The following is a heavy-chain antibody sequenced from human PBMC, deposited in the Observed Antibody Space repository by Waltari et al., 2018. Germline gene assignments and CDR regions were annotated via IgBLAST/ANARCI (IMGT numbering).Heavy chain of an antibody. V-gene: IGHV4-61*02. CDR3: ARGVLWFGEGGDY. Sequence: QVQLQESGPGLVKPSQTLSLTCTVSGGSISSGSYYWSWIRQPAGKGLEWIGRIYTSGSTNYNPSLKRRVTISVDTSKNQFSLKLSSVTAADTAVYYCARGVLWFGEGGDYWGQGTLVTVSS. CDR2: IYTSGST. CDR1: GGSISSGSYY. J-gene: IGHJ4*02. D-gene: IGHD3-10*01.